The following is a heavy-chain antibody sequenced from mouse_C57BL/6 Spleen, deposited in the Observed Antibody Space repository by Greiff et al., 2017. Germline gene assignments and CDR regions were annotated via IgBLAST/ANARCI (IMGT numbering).Heavy chain of an antibody. J-gene: IGHJ2*01. CDR1: GYSITSGYY. Sequence: DVQLQESGPGLVKPSQSLSLTCSVTGYSITSGYYWNWIRQFPGNKLEWMGYISYDGSNNYNPSLKNRISITRDTSKNQFFLKLNSVTTEDTATYYCAREYYSNYGYFDYWGQGTTLTVSS. CDR2: ISYDGSN. CDR3: AREYYSNYGYFDY. V-gene: IGHV3-6*01. D-gene: IGHD2-5*01.